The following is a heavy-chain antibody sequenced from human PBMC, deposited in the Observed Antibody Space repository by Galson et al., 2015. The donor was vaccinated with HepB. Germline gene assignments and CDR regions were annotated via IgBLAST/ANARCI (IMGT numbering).Heavy chain of an antibody. CDR1: GFTFDAYA. CDR2: ISRDSGSI. J-gene: IGHJ4*02. Sequence: SLRLSCAASGFTFDAYAMHWVRQAPGKGLEWVSGISRDSGSIGYADSVKGRFTISRDNAKNSLYLQMNSLRAEDTAVYYCAKGREGFVVVPAGQGFDYWGQGALVTVSS. CDR3: AKGREGFVVVPAGQGFDY. D-gene: IGHD2-2*01. V-gene: IGHV3-9*01.